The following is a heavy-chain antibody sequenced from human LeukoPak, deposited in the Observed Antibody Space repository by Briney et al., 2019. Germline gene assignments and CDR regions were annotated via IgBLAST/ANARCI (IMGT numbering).Heavy chain of an antibody. CDR1: GASISNYY. D-gene: IGHD3-10*01. V-gene: IGHV4-59*01. CDR2: IYHSGNT. CDR3: ARDDGMFREPPN. J-gene: IGHJ4*02. Sequence: SQTLSLTCSVSGASISNYYWSWIRQPPGKGLEWIGYIYHSGNTNYNPSLKSRVTLSVDTSKNQFSLKLSSVTAADTAVYYCARDDGMFREPPNWGQGTLVTVSS.